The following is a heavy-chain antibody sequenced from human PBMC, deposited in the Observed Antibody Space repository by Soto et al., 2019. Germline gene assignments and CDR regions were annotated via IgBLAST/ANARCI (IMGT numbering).Heavy chain of an antibody. CDR3: ASSSGAQDYYYYGMDV. CDR1: GFTFSSYA. J-gene: IGHJ6*02. D-gene: IGHD3-22*01. V-gene: IGHV3-30-3*01. Sequence: GGSLRLSCAASGFTFSSYAMHWVRQAPGKGLEWVAVISYDGSNKYYADSVKGRFTISRDNSKNTLYLQMNSLRAEDTAVYYCASSSGAQDYYYYGMDVWGQGTTVTVSS. CDR2: ISYDGSNK.